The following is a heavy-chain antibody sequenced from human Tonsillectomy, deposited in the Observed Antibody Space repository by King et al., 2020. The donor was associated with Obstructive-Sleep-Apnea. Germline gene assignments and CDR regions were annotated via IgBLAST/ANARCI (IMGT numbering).Heavy chain of an antibody. Sequence: VQLQKWGEGLLKPSETLSLTCTVYGGSFSGYYWSWIRQPPGKGLEWIGEINHSGSTNYNPSLKSRVTTSVDTSKNQFSLRLSSVTAADTAVYYCARGGDGYKNYYYYGMDVWGQGTTVTVSS. J-gene: IGHJ6*02. CDR1: GGSFSGYY. D-gene: IGHD5-24*01. CDR2: INHSGST. V-gene: IGHV4-34*01. CDR3: ARGGDGYKNYYYYGMDV.